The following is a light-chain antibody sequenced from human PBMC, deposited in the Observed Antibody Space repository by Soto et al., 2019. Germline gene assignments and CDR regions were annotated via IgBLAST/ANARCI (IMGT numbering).Light chain of an antibody. CDR1: SSDVGSYNL. V-gene: IGLV2-23*01. J-gene: IGLJ1*01. CDR2: EGS. CDR3: CSYAGGGSYV. Sequence: QSALTQPASVSGFPGQSITISCTGSSSDVGSYNLVSWYQQHPGKAPKLMIYEGSKRPSGVSNRFSGSKSGNTASLTISGLQAEDEADYYCCSYAGGGSYVFGPGTKLTVL.